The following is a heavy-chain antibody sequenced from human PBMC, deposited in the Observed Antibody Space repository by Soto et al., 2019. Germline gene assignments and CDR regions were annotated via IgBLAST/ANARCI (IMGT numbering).Heavy chain of an antibody. J-gene: IGHJ4*02. Sequence: QVQLQESGPGLVKPSETLSLTCSVSGGSISNHYWSWIRQPPGKGLEWIGYIYYNGNTNYNPSLKSRVTMSVGTSRNQISLKLTTVTAADTAVYYCTRANWYSEYWGQGTLVTVSS. CDR1: GGSISNHY. V-gene: IGHV4-59*11. CDR3: TRANWYSEY. D-gene: IGHD7-27*01. CDR2: IYYNGNT.